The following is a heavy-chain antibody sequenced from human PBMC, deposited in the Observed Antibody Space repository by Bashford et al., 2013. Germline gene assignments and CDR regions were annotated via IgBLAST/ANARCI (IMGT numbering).Heavy chain of an antibody. Sequence: ASVKVSCKASGYTFTGYYMHWVRQAPGQGLEWMGWINPNSGGTNYAQKFQGRVTMSRDTSISTAYMQLSRLRSDDTAVYYCARLQIYCNSGTCYGNMPLDYWGQGTLVTVSS. D-gene: IGHD2-15*01. V-gene: IGHV1-2*02. CDR3: ARLQIYCNSGTCYGNMPLDY. CDR1: GYTFTGYY. CDR2: INPNSGGT. J-gene: IGHJ4*02.